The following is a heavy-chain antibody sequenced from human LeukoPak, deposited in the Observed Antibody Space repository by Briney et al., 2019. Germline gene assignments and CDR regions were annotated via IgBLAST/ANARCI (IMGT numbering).Heavy chain of an antibody. Sequence: GGSLRLSCAASGFTFSSFAMHWVRQAPGKGLEWVAVVRGNGDSTHYADSVEGRFTISRDNSKNTLYLQMNSLRDEDTAVYYCAKGFFGSGSFPHNFDYWGQGTLVTVSS. CDR3: AKGFFGSGSFPHNFDY. D-gene: IGHD3-10*01. V-gene: IGHV3-23*01. J-gene: IGHJ4*02. CDR1: GFTFSSFA. CDR2: VRGNGDST.